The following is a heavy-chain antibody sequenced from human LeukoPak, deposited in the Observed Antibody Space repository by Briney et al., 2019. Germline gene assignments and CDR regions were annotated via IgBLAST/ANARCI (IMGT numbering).Heavy chain of an antibody. CDR1: GGSISSYY. D-gene: IGHD6-13*01. V-gene: IGHV4-59*01. Sequence: SETLSLTCTVSGGSISSYYWMWIRQPPGKGLEWIGYIYYTGSTNYNPSLKSRVTISVDTSKSHFSLKLTSVTAADTAVYYCARSPGRQQPYYFDYWGQGTLVTVSS. CDR2: IYYTGST. J-gene: IGHJ4*02. CDR3: ARSPGRQQPYYFDY.